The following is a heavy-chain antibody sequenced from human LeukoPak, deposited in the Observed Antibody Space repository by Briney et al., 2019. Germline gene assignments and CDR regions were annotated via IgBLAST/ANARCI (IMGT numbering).Heavy chain of an antibody. J-gene: IGHJ5*02. CDR3: ARNEGQQLSRSWFDP. CDR1: GDSISSRTYY. CDR2: IYYSGRT. Sequence: PSETLSLTCTVSGDSISSRTYYWGWIRQPPGKGLEWIGSIYYSGRTYYNPSLKSRVAVSVDTSKSRISLKLISVTAADTAVYYCARNEGQQLSRSWFDPWGQGTLVTVSS. D-gene: IGHD6-13*01. V-gene: IGHV4-39*01.